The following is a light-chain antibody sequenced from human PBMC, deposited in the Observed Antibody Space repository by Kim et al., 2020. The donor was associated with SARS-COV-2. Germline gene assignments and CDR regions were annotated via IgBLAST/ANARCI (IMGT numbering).Light chain of an antibody. J-gene: IGLJ2*01. CDR2: EDK. V-gene: IGLV6-57*03. Sequence: GKTVTIACTRSSGSIATTYVQWYQQRPGSAPTTVIYEDKQRPCGVPDRFSGSVDSSANAASRTISGLKTEDEADYYWQSYDSRSVVFGGGTQRTVL. CDR3: QSYDSRSVV. CDR1: SGSIATTY.